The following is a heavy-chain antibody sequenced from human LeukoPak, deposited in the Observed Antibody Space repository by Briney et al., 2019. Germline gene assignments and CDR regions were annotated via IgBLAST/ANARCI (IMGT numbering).Heavy chain of an antibody. J-gene: IGHJ3*02. CDR1: GFTFSSYG. Sequence: GGSLRLSCAASGFTFSSYGMHWVRQAPGKGLEWEEVISYDGSNKYYAESVKGRFTISRDNSKNTLYLQMNSLRAEDTAVYYCANKRGNYCDSSGSPSPTDAFDIWGQGTMVTVSS. CDR2: ISYDGSNK. CDR3: ANKRGNYCDSSGSPSPTDAFDI. V-gene: IGHV3-30*18. D-gene: IGHD3-22*01.